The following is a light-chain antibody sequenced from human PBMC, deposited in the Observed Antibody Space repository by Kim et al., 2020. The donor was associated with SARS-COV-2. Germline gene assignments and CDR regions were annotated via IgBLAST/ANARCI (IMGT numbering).Light chain of an antibody. CDR3: QQTSTTPFT. J-gene: IGKJ2*01. CDR2: AAT. Sequence: DIQMTQSPSSLSASAGDRVSITCRASQNIGTYLYWYQQKPGKAPDLLVSAATNLRSGVPRRFSGSGSGTDFTLTISGLQPEDFGTYYCQQTSTTPFTFGQGTKLEI. CDR1: QNIGTY. V-gene: IGKV1-39*01.